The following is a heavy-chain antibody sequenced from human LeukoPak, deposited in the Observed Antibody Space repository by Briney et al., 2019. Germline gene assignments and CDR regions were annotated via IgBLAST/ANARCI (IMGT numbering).Heavy chain of an antibody. CDR2: LSFDGDEK. D-gene: IGHD6-13*01. CDR1: GFTFNTYS. J-gene: IGHJ4*02. V-gene: IGHV3-30*14. Sequence: GGSLRLPCIASGFTFNTYSMHWVRQAPGKGLEWVAVLSFDGDEKHYADSVKGRFTISRDNSKNTLYLQMNSLRAEDTAVYYCVRDIVPYSSNWYYFDYWGQGTLVTVSS. CDR3: VRDIVPYSSNWYYFDY.